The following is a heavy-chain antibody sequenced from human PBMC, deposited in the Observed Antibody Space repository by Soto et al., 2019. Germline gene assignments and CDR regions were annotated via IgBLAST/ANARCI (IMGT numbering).Heavy chain of an antibody. D-gene: IGHD3-22*01. CDR1: GFTFGDYA. Sequence: PGGSLRLSCTASGFTFGDYAMSWVRQAPGKGLEWVGFIRSKAYGGTTEYAASVKGRFTISRDDSKSIAYLQMNSLKTEDTAVYYCTSPPETYYYDSSGGNWFDPWGQGTLVTVSS. V-gene: IGHV3-49*04. CDR2: IRSKAYGGTT. CDR3: TSPPETYYYDSSGGNWFDP. J-gene: IGHJ5*02.